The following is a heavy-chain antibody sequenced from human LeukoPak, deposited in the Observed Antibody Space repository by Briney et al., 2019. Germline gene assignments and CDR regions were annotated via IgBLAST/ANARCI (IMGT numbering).Heavy chain of an antibody. CDR3: AKDDAWLRFGE. J-gene: IGHJ4*02. CDR1: GFTFNSYA. Sequence: GGSLRLSCAASGFTFNSYAIHWVRQAPGKGLEWVAVISCDGSKKFYAHSVKGRFTISRDNSKNTLYLEVISLTAEDTAVYYCAKDDAWLRFGEWSQGTLVTVSS. D-gene: IGHD3-10*01. V-gene: IGHV3-30*04. CDR2: ISCDGSKK.